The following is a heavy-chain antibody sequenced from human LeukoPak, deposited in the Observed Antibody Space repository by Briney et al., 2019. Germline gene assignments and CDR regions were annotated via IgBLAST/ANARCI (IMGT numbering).Heavy chain of an antibody. J-gene: IGHJ3*01. CDR2: ISYEGRNT. CDR3: AKPRDIDSWAFDV. D-gene: IGHD2-15*01. CDR1: EFTFNNHD. Sequence: GGSLRLSCAASEFTFNNHDMHWVRQAPGKGLEWVAAISYEGRNTYYADSVKGRFTISRDNSKNTLNLQMNSLRTEDTAVFYCAKPRDIDSWAFDVWGQGTMVTVSS. V-gene: IGHV3-30*18.